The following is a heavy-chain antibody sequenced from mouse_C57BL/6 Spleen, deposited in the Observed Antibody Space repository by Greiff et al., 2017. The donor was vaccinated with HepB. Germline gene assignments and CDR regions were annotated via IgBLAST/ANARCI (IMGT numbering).Heavy chain of an antibody. CDR1: GYSITSGYY. Sequence: EVQLVESGPGLVKPSQSLSLTCSVTGYSITSGYYWNWIRQFPGNKLEWMGYISYDGSNNYNPSLKNRISITRDTSKNQVFLKLNSVTTEDTATYYCARKLWYFDVWGTGTTITVSS. CDR2: ISYDGSN. V-gene: IGHV3-6*01. CDR3: ARKLWYFDV. J-gene: IGHJ1*03.